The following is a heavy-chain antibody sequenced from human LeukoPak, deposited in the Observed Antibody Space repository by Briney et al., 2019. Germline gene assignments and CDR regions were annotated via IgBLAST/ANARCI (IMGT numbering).Heavy chain of an antibody. CDR2: IWYDGSNK. J-gene: IGHJ4*02. V-gene: IGHV3-33*01. CDR3: ARDGQWLVRGGDYFDY. Sequence: PGGSLRLSCAASGFTFSSYGMHWVRQAPGKGLEWVAVIWYDGSNKYYADSVKGRFTISRDNSKNTLYLQMNSLRAEDTAVYYCARDGQWLVRGGDYFDYWGQGTLVTVSS. CDR1: GFTFSSYG. D-gene: IGHD6-19*01.